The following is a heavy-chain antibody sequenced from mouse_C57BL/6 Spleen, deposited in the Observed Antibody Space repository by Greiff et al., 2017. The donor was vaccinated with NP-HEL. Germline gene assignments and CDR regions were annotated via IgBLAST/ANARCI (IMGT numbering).Heavy chain of an antibody. CDR3: ARGGDSSGFAWFAY. J-gene: IGHJ3*01. CDR1: GFTFSSYG. CDR2: ISSGGSYT. V-gene: IGHV5-6*01. D-gene: IGHD3-2*02. Sequence: EVQGVESGGDLVKPGGSLKLSCAASGFTFSSYGMSWVRQTPDKRLEWVATISSGGSYTYYLDSVKGRFTISRDNAKNTLYLQMSSLKSEDTAMYYCARGGDSSGFAWFAYWGQGTLVTVSA.